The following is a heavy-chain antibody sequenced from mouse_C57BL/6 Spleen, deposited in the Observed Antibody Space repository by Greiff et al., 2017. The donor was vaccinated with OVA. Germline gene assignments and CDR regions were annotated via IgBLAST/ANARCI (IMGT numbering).Heavy chain of an antibody. CDR3: ARQKEYYYAMDY. J-gene: IGHJ4*01. CDR2: ISNGGGSS. Sequence: EVKVVESGGGLVQPGGSLKLSCAASGFTFSDYYLYWVRQTPEKRLEWVAYISNGGGSSYYPDTVKGRFTISSDNAKNTLYLQMSRLKSEYTAMYYCARQKEYYYAMDYWGQGTSVTVSS. CDR1: GFTFSDYY. V-gene: IGHV5-12*01.